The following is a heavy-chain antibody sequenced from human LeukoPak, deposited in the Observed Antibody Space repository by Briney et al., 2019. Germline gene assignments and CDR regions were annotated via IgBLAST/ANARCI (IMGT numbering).Heavy chain of an antibody. CDR2: IYYSGST. CDR1: GGSTSSSSYY. J-gene: IGHJ3*02. CDR3: ARHRNSYGGNSGDAFDI. D-gene: IGHD4-23*01. V-gene: IGHV4-39*01. Sequence: SETLSRTCTVSGGSTSSSSYYWGWIRQPPGKGLEWIGSIYYSGSTYYNPSLKSRVTISVDTSKNQFSLKLSSVTAADTAVYYCARHRNSYGGNSGDAFDIWGQGTMVTVSS.